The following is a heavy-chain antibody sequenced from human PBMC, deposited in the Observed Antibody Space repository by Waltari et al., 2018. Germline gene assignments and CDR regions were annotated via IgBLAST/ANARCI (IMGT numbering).Heavy chain of an antibody. J-gene: IGHJ6*03. CDR2: INHSGST. CDR3: ARSQPHYYMDV. D-gene: IGHD1-26*01. V-gene: IGHV4-34*01. Sequence: QVQLQQWGAGLLKPSETLSLTCAVYGGSFSGYYWSWIRQPPGKGLEWIGEINHSGSTNYNPSLKSRVTISVDTSKNQFSLKLSSVTAADTAVYYCARSQPHYYMDVWGKGTTVTVSS. CDR1: GGSFSGYY.